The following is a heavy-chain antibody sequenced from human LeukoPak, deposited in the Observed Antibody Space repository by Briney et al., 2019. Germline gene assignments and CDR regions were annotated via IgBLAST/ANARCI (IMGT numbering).Heavy chain of an antibody. CDR3: ARVSRWYYFDY. J-gene: IGHJ4*02. CDR2: IYYSGST. V-gene: IGHV4-59*12. D-gene: IGHD2-8*01. Sequence: SETLSLTCTVSGGSISPYYWSWIRQPPGKGLEWIGYIYYSGSTNYNPSLKSRLTMSVDTSKNQFSLKLSSVTAADTAVYYCARVSRWYYFDYWGQGTLVTVSS. CDR1: GGSISPYY.